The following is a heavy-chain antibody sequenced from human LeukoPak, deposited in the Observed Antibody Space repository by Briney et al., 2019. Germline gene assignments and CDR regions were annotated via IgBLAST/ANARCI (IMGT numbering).Heavy chain of an antibody. D-gene: IGHD3-10*01. CDR3: ARAPIISPFYFDY. CDR1: GFAFDEHG. V-gene: IGHV3-20*04. CDR2: INWSGGST. Sequence: GGSLRLSCTASGFAFDEHGMSWVRQVPGKGLEWVSGINWSGGSTGYADPLRGRFTISRDNAKNSLYLQMDSLRAGDTALYYCARAPIISPFYFDYWGQGTLVTVSS. J-gene: IGHJ4*02.